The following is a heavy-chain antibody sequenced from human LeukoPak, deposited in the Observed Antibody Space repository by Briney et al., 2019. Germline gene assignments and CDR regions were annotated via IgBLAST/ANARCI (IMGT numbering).Heavy chain of an antibody. V-gene: IGHV1-69*06. CDR3: ARERVLQQPPYYYYGMDV. CDR2: INPIFGTA. CDR1: GYTFTDYY. J-gene: IGHJ6*04. D-gene: IGHD6-13*01. Sequence: ASVKVSCKASGYTFTDYYMHWVRLAPGQGLEWMGWINPIFGTANYAQKFQGRVTITADKSTSTAYMELSSLRSEDTAVYYCARERVLQQPPYYYYGMDVWGKGTTVTVSS.